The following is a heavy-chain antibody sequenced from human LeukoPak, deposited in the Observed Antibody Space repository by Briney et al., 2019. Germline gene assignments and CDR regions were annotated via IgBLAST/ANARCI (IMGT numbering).Heavy chain of an antibody. J-gene: IGHJ6*02. V-gene: IGHV3-21*04. CDR3: ARDEGSDYGGNANYYYYGMDV. D-gene: IGHD4-23*01. Sequence: SLRGRFTISRDNAKNSLYLQMNSLRSEDTAVYYCARDEGSDYGGNANYYYYGMDVWGQGTTVTVSS.